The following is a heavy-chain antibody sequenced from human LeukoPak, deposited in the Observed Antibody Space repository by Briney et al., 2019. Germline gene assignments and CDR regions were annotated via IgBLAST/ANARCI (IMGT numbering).Heavy chain of an antibody. V-gene: IGHV1-69*13. CDR1: GGTFSSYA. CDR2: IIPIFGTA. J-gene: IGHJ6*03. Sequence: ASVKVSCKASGGTFSSYAISWVRQAPGQGLEWMGGIIPIFGTANYAQKFQGRVTITADESTSTAYMELSSLRSEDTAVYYCARASGGYCSSTSCHPQPLYYYYYMDVWGKGTTVTVSS. CDR3: ARASGGYCSSTSCHPQPLYYYYYMDV. D-gene: IGHD2-2*01.